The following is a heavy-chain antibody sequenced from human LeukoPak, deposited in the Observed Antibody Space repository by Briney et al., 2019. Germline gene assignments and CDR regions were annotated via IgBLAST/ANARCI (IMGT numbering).Heavy chain of an antibody. J-gene: IGHJ6*03. CDR2: IYHSGGT. CDR3: ATNGYYCMDV. V-gene: IGHV4-39*07. Sequence: PSETLSLTCTVSGGPISSSSYYWGWIRQPPGKGLEWIGEIYHSGGTNYNPSLKSRITVSVDKSQNQFSLKVNSLTAADTAVYYCATNGYYCMDVWGKGTTVTVSS. D-gene: IGHD2-8*01. CDR1: GGPISSSSYY.